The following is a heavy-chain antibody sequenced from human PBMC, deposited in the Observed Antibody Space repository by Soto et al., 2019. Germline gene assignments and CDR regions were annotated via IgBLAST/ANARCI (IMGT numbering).Heavy chain of an antibody. CDR2: IIPIFGTA. CDR1: GGTFSSYA. J-gene: IGHJ6*02. D-gene: IGHD6-19*01. CDR3: APMAVAGTDYYYGMDA. Sequence: QVQLVQSGAEVKKPGSSVKVSCKASGGTFSSYAISWVRQAPGQGLEWMGGIIPIFGTANYAQKFQGRVTITADESTSTAYMELSSLSSEDTAVYYCAPMAVAGTDYYYGMDAWGQGTTVTVSS. V-gene: IGHV1-69*12.